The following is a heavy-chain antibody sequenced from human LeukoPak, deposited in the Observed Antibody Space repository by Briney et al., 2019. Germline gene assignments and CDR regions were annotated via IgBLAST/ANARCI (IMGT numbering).Heavy chain of an antibody. D-gene: IGHD5-12*01. CDR1: GGSISTYH. CDR3: ARGGGYSGYDNYFDY. CDR2: SYYNGRT. J-gene: IGHJ4*02. Sequence: SETLSVTCTVSGGSISTYHWSWMRQPPGKGLEWIGYSYYNGRTSYNPSLQSRVIISVAASKTQFSLRRTSVTTADTAVYFCARGGGYSGYDNYFDYWGEGALVTVSS. V-gene: IGHV4-59*01.